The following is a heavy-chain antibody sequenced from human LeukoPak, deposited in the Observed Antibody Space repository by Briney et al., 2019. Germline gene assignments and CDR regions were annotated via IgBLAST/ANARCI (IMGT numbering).Heavy chain of an antibody. CDR2: IYFSGST. CDR1: GGSISSSSYY. Sequence: SETLSLTCTVSGGSISSSSYYWGWLRQPPGKGLEWLGNIYFSGSTYYNPSLKSRVTISVDKSKNQFSLKLSSVTAADTAVYYCARVVLWFGEFRSAWFDPWGQGTLVTVSS. D-gene: IGHD3-10*01. V-gene: IGHV4-39*07. CDR3: ARVVLWFGEFRSAWFDP. J-gene: IGHJ5*02.